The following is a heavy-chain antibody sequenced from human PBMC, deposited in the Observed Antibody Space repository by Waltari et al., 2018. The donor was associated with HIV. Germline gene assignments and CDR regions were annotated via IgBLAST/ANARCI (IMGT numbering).Heavy chain of an antibody. D-gene: IGHD3-9*01. CDR2: IYYSRST. CDR3: ARMGQTDDILTGHHY. Sequence: QLHLQESGPGLVKPSETLSLTCTVSGGSISSSSYYWGWIRQPPEKGLEWIGSIYYSRSTYYTPSLKSRVIISVDTSKNQFSVKLSSVTAADTAVYYCARMGQTDDILTGHHYWGQGTLVTVSS. CDR1: GGSISSSSYY. V-gene: IGHV4-39*01. J-gene: IGHJ4*02.